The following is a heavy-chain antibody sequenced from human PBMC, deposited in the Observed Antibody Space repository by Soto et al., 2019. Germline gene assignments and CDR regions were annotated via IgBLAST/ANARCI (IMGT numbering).Heavy chain of an antibody. V-gene: IGHV3-73*02. CDR2: IRSKANSYAT. CDR1: GFTFSGSA. CDR3: TRRDSSGGGY. D-gene: IGHD6-19*01. J-gene: IGHJ4*02. Sequence: EVQLVESGGGLVQPGGSLKLSCAASGFTFSGSAMHWVRQASGKGLEWVGRIRSKANSYATAYAASVKGRFTISRDDSKNTAYLQMNSLKTEDTAVYYCTRRDSSGGGYGGQGTLVTVSS.